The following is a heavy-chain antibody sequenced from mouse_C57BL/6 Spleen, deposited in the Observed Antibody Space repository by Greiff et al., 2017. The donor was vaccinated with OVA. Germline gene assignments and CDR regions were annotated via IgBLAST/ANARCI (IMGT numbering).Heavy chain of an antibody. CDR2: IDPSDSYT. CDR1: GYTFTSYW. J-gene: IGHJ1*03. D-gene: IGHD1-2*01. CDR3: ARSLQEGYFEV. Sequence: QVQLQQPGAELVMPGASVKLSCKASGYTFTSYWMHWVKQRPGQGLEWIGEIDPSDSYTNYNQKFKGKSTLTVDKSSSTAYMQLSSLTSEDSAVDYCARSLQEGYFEVWGTGTTVTVSA. V-gene: IGHV1-69*01.